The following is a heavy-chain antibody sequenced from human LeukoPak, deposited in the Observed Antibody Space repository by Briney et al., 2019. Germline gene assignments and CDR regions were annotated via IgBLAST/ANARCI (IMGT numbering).Heavy chain of an antibody. J-gene: IGHJ4*02. CDR1: GFTFISYW. CDR2: IKQDGSER. D-gene: IGHD6-19*01. V-gene: IGHV3-7*01. Sequence: GGSLRLSCAASGFTFISYWMSWVRQAPGKGLEWVANIKQDGSERYYVDSVKGRFTISRDNAKNSLYLQMNSPRAEDTGVYYCAGSGWQVYFDYWGQGTLVTVST. CDR3: AGSGWQVYFDY.